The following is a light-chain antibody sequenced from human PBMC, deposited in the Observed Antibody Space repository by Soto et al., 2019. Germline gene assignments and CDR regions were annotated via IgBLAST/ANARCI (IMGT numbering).Light chain of an antibody. CDR1: QSVSRTY. J-gene: IGKJ1*01. V-gene: IGKV3-11*01. Sequence: EIVLTQSPGTLPLSPGERATLSCRASQSVSRTYLAWYQQKPGQAPRLLTYDASNRATGIPARFSGSGSGTDFTLTISSLEPEDFAVYYCQQRSNWPRTFGQGTKVDNK. CDR3: QQRSNWPRT. CDR2: DAS.